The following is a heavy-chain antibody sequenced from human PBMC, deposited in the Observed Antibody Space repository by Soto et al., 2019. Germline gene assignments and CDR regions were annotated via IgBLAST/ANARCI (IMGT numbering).Heavy chain of an antibody. CDR2: IKEDGSEI. CDR1: GFNFSSYW. CDR3: ARDRYSQFDY. Sequence: TGGSLILSCTASGFNFSSYWIHWVRQAPGKGLEWVANIKEDGSEIYYVDSVKGRFTISRDNPKNSLYLQMNSLRVEDTAVYYCARDRYSQFDYWGQGALVTVSS. J-gene: IGHJ4*02. D-gene: IGHD2-15*01. V-gene: IGHV3-7*01.